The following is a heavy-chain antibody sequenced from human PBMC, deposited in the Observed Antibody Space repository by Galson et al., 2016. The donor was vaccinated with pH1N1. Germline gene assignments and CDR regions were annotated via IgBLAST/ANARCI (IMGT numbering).Heavy chain of an antibody. V-gene: IGHV3-23*01. Sequence: SLRLSCAPSGFTFSTFAMGWVRQAPGKGLQWLSAISGGGATTYYMDSVKGRFTISRDNSKNTLYLEMNSLKAEDTALYYCVKYDSSGYYYGRLVNWGQGTLVTVSS. CDR2: ISGGGATT. CDR3: VKYDSSGYYYGRLVN. J-gene: IGHJ4*02. CDR1: GFTFSTFA. D-gene: IGHD3-22*01.